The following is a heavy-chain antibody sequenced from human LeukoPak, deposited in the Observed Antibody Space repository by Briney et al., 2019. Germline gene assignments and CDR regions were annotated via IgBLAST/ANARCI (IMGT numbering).Heavy chain of an antibody. D-gene: IGHD3-3*01. CDR3: ARTYYDFWSGYYSYYYYYMDV. Sequence: PSETLSLTCTVSGGSISSSSYYWGWIRQPPGKGLEWIGSVYYSGSTYYNPSLKSRVTISEDTSKNQFSLKLSSVTAADTAVYYCARTYYDFWSGYYSYYYYYMDVWGKGTTVTVSS. V-gene: IGHV4-39*01. J-gene: IGHJ6*03. CDR1: GGSISSSSYY. CDR2: VYYSGST.